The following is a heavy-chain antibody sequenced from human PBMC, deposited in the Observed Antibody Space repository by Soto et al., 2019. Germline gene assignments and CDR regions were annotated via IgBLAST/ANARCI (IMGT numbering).Heavy chain of an antibody. Sequence: VGSLRLSCAASGFTFSNYWMSWVRQAPGKGLEWVANIKQDGSESNYADSVKGRFTISRDNAENSLYLQMTSLRAEDTAVYYCASARHIGPWGQGTLVTVSS. CDR3: ASARHIGP. CDR1: GFTFSNYW. D-gene: IGHD2-21*01. V-gene: IGHV3-7*01. CDR2: IKQDGSES. J-gene: IGHJ5*02.